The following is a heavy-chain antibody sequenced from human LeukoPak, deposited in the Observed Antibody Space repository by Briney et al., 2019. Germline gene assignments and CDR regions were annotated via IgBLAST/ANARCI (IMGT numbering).Heavy chain of an antibody. J-gene: IGHJ4*02. CDR1: GGSISSYY. CDR2: IYYSGST. Sequence: SETLSLTCTVSGGSISSYYWSWIRQPPGKGLEGIGYIYYSGSTQYNPSLKSRFTISVDKSQNQFSLKLSSVTAADTAVYYCARVSYGSGSYYWGQGTLVTVSS. D-gene: IGHD3-10*01. V-gene: IGHV4-59*01. CDR3: ARVSYGSGSYY.